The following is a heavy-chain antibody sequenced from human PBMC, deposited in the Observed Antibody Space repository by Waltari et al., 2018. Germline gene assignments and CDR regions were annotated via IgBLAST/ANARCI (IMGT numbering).Heavy chain of an antibody. CDR3: AKAIVVDTAMGWLFDY. Sequence: EVQLVESGGGLVQPGRSLRLSCAASGFTFDDYAMHWVRQAPGKGLGWVSGISWNSGSIGYVDSVKDRFTISRDNAKNSLDLQMNSLRAEDTALYYCAKAIVVDTAMGWLFDYWGQGTLVTVSS. V-gene: IGHV3-9*01. CDR1: GFTFDDYA. J-gene: IGHJ4*02. D-gene: IGHD5-18*01. CDR2: ISWNSGSI.